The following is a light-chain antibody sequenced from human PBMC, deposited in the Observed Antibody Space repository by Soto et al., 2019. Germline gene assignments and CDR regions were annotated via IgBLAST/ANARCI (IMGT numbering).Light chain of an antibody. Sequence: DIQMTQSPSSLSASVGDTLTITCRASQSIGKHLNWYQQKPGKXPKXXIYSVSSLQSGVPSRFSGSGSGTDFTITINSLQPEDFETYYCQQGYSSAITFGQGTRLEIK. J-gene: IGKJ5*01. CDR1: QSIGKH. CDR3: QQGYSSAIT. V-gene: IGKV1-39*01. CDR2: SVS.